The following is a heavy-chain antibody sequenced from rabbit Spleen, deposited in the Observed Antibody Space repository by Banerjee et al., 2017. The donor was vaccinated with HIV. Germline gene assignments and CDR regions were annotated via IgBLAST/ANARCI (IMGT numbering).Heavy chain of an antibody. CDR2: IYTAGGST. CDR3: ARESIYNGDADDKGFNL. D-gene: IGHD6-1*01. V-gene: IGHV1S40*01. J-gene: IGHJ4*01. Sequence: QSLEESGGDLVQPGASLTLTCKASGLDFSSSYWMCWVRQAPGKGLEWIACIYTAGGSTYYASWAKGRFTITRSTSLNTVTLQLNSLTAADTATYFCARESIYNGDADDKGFNLWGPGTLVTVS. CDR1: GLDFSSSYW.